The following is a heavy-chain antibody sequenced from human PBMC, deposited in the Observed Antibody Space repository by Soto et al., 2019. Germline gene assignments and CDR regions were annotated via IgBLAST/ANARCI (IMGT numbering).Heavy chain of an antibody. CDR2: IIPYNGDT. Sequence: ASVKVSCKASGYNFINYAITWVRQAPGQGLEWMGWIIPYNGDTDYEQKFQGRVTVTTDTSTRTAYMELRSLTSDDTAVYYCAREAGSGSYYPEDYWGQGTLVTVSS. V-gene: IGHV1-18*01. CDR1: GYNFINYA. J-gene: IGHJ4*02. CDR3: AREAGSGSYYPEDY. D-gene: IGHD1-26*01.